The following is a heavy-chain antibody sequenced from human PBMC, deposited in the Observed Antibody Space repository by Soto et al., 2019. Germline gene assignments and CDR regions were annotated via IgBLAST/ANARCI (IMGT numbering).Heavy chain of an antibody. V-gene: IGHV1-2*04. Sequence: QVQLVQSGAEVKKPGASVKVSCKASGYTFTGYYMHWVRQAPGQGLEWMGWINPSSGGTNYAQKFQGWVTMTRDTSISTAYMELSRLRSDDTAVYYCARGPYYYDSSGSDDAFDIWGQGTMVTVSS. CDR1: GYTFTGYY. J-gene: IGHJ3*02. CDR2: INPSSGGT. D-gene: IGHD3-22*01. CDR3: ARGPYYYDSSGSDDAFDI.